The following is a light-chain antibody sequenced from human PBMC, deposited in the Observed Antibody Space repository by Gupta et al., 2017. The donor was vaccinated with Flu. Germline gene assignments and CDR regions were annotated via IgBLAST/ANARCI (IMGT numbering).Light chain of an antibody. CDR1: QSRWDRENNKDF. CDR3: QQDDNSPRT. Sequence: SLGVRATINCKPNQSRWDRENNKDFLCWYQQKPGQPPKLLIYWASTREYGVPGSFSGRGSETDFTLTISNRQAEDVAVYYCQQDDNSPRTFGQGTKVEIK. J-gene: IGKJ1*01. CDR2: WAS. V-gene: IGKV4-1*01.